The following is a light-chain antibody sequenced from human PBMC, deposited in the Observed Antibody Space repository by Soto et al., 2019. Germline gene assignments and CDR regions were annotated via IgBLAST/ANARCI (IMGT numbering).Light chain of an antibody. J-gene: IGKJ5*01. V-gene: IGKV3-20*01. CDR2: GAS. CDR3: LHYGGSPLT. CDR1: QSVSSNY. Sequence: EIVMTQSPGTLSLSPGETATLSCRASQSVSSNYVAWFHQKPGQAPRLLIYGASTRTTGIPDRFSGSGSGTDFTLTIGRLEPGDFAVYYCLHYGGSPLTFGQGTRLEIK.